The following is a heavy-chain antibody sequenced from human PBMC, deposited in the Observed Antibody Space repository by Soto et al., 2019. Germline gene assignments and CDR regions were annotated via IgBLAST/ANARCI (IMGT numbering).Heavy chain of an antibody. CDR2: INPSGGST. V-gene: IGHV1-46*01. CDR1: GYTFTSYY. Sequence: ASVKVSCKASGYTFTSYYMHWVRQAPGQGLEWMGIINPSGGSTSYAQKFQGRVTMTRDTSTSTVYMELSSLRSEDTAMYYCARDQTTTYYYDSSRRSNWFDPWGQGTLVTVSS. D-gene: IGHD3-22*01. CDR3: ARDQTTTYYYDSSRRSNWFDP. J-gene: IGHJ5*02.